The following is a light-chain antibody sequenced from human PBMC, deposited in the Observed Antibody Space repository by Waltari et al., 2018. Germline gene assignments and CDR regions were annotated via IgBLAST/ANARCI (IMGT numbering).Light chain of an antibody. J-gene: IGLJ3*02. V-gene: IGLV2-23*02. Sequence: QSALTQPASVSGAPGQSITISCTGTTGDGGNSNFVSWYQHHPGKVPKLIIYEVIKRPSGISDRFTGSKSGNTASLSIPGLQAEDEADYYCCSYVQKDIWLFGGGTKVTVL. CDR3: CSYVQKDIWL. CDR2: EVI. CDR1: TGDGGNSNF.